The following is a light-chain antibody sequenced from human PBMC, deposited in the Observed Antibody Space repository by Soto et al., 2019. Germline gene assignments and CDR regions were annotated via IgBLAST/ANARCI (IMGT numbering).Light chain of an antibody. V-gene: IGKV1-39*01. CDR2: AAS. Sequence: DIQMTQSPSYLPASAGDRVTITCRASQAISTYLNWYQQKPGKAPKLLIYAASSLQSGVPSRFSGSGSETDFTLTISSLQPEDFATYSCQQSYSTTWTFGQGTKVDIK. CDR3: QQSYSTTWT. J-gene: IGKJ1*01. CDR1: QAISTY.